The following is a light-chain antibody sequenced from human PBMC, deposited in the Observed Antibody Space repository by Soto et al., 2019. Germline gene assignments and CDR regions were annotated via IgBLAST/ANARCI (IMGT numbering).Light chain of an antibody. J-gene: IGKJ2*01. V-gene: IGKV1-5*01. CDR3: QQYNGFPYT. CDR1: QSVSDW. Sequence: DIQMTQSPSTLSASVGDRVSINCRASQSVSDWLAWFQQKPGKDPKLMIYEVASLESGVPSRFSGSGSGTEFTLTISNLQPDDFATYYCQQYNGFPYTFGLGTKLQI. CDR2: EVA.